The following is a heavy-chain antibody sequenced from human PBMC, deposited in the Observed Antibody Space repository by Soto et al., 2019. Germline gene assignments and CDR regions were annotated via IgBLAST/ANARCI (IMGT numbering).Heavy chain of an antibody. Sequence: SETQSHTCPFSGFSISSYYWSWIRQPPGKGLEWIGYIYYSGSTNYNPSLKSRVTISVDTSKNQFSLKLSSVTAADTAVYYCARLYGDSPGYFDYWGQGTLVTVSS. V-gene: IGHV4-59*08. CDR1: GFSISSYY. CDR2: IYYSGST. D-gene: IGHD4-17*01. J-gene: IGHJ4*02. CDR3: ARLYGDSPGYFDY.